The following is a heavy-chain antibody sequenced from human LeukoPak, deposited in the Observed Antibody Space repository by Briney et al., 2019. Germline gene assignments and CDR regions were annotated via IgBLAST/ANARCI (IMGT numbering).Heavy chain of an antibody. CDR2: ISGGGGST. J-gene: IGHJ4*02. V-gene: IGHV3-23*01. Sequence: GGSLRLSCAASGFTFNTYSMSWVRQAPGQGLEWVSSISGGGGSTYYAESVKGRFTISRDNAKNSLYLQMNSLRAEDTAVYYCAKRPDCSTTSCFRFEYWGQGTLVTVSS. D-gene: IGHD2-2*01. CDR1: GFTFNTYS. CDR3: AKRPDCSTTSCFRFEY.